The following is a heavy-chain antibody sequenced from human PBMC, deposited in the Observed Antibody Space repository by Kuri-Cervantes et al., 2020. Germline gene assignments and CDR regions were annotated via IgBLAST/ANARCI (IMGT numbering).Heavy chain of an antibody. Sequence: GESLKISCAASGFTFSSYDMHWVRQATGKGLEWVSAIGTAGDTYYPGSVKGRFTISRDNAKNSLYLQMNSLRAEDTAVYYCATSPNYYGSGSPMRYWGQGTLVTVSS. J-gene: IGHJ4*02. CDR1: GFTFSSYD. D-gene: IGHD3-10*01. CDR3: ATSPNYYGSGSPMRY. CDR2: IGTAGDT. V-gene: IGHV3-13*01.